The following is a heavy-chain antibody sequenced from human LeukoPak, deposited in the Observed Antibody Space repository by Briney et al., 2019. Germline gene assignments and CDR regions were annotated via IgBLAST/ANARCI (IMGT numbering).Heavy chain of an antibody. CDR1: GYTFTSYD. CDR2: MNPNSGNT. D-gene: IGHD4-17*01. V-gene: IGHV1-8*01. Sequence: ASVKVSCEASGYTFTSYDINWVRQATGQGLEWMGWMNPNSGNTGYAQKFQGRVTMTRNTSISTAYMGLSSLRSEDTAVYYCARGDPTVTTRFFSWSVPPKYYYYGMDVWGQGTTVTVSS. CDR3: ARGDPTVTTRFFSWSVPPKYYYYGMDV. J-gene: IGHJ6*02.